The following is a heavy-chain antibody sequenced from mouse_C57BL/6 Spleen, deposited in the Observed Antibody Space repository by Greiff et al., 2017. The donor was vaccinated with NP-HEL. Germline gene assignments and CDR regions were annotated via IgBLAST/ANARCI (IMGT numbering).Heavy chain of an antibody. CDR1: GYSITSGYY. Sequence: EVQLQQSGPGLVKPSQSLSLTCSVTGYSITSGYYWNWIRQFPGNKLEWMGYISYDGSNNYNPSLKNRISITRDTSKNQFFLKLNSVTTEDTATYYCARRILTFDFDYWGQGTTLTVSS. CDR2: ISYDGSN. V-gene: IGHV3-6*01. J-gene: IGHJ2*01. CDR3: ARRILTFDFDY. D-gene: IGHD2-12*01.